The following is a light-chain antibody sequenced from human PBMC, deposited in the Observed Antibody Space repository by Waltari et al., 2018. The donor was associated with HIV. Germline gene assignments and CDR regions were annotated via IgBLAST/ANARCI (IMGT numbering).Light chain of an antibody. CDR3: QSADTSYTSRV. Sequence: SYELTQPPSVSVSPGQTARIPCSGDVLAKQYAYRYQQKPGQAPVLVIYKDTERPSGIPGRFSGSSSGTTVTLTISGVQPDDEADYYCQSADTSYTSRVFGIGTKVTVL. CDR2: KDT. CDR1: VLAKQY. J-gene: IGLJ1*01. V-gene: IGLV3-25*03.